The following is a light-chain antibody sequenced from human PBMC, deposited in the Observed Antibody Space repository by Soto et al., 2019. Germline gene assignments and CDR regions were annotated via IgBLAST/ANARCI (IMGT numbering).Light chain of an antibody. V-gene: IGKV3-15*01. CDR3: QQYKYWPLA. Sequence: ETGMTQSPATLSVSPGEGATLSCRASRSISSSLAWYQQKPGRAPRLLIYGASTRATDIPARFSGSGSGTEFTLTISSLQSEDFAIYYCQQYKYWPLAFGGGTRVEIK. CDR1: RSISSS. CDR2: GAS. J-gene: IGKJ4*01.